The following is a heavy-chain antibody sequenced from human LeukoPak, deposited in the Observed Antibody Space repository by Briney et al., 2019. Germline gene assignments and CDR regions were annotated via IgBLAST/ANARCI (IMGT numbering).Heavy chain of an antibody. CDR3: ANSLAATNYYYYYGMDV. CDR1: GFTFSSYW. Sequence: GGSLRLSCAASGFTFSSYWMHWVRQAPGKGLVWVSRINSDGSSTSYADSVKGRFTISRDNSKNTLYLQMNSLRAEDTAVYYCANSLAATNYYYYYGMDVWGQGTTVTVSS. V-gene: IGHV3-74*01. D-gene: IGHD6-6*01. CDR2: INSDGSST. J-gene: IGHJ6*02.